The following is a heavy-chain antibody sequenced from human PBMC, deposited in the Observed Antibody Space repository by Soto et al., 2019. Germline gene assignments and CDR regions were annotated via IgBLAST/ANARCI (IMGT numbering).Heavy chain of an antibody. CDR2: VFSSVSA. CDR3: AREGMTPGDT. CDR1: GVSVRSYT. J-gene: IGHJ4*02. Sequence: QLQLQESGPGQVRPSETLSLTCIVSGVSVRSYTWSWVRPPANKGLEWIGRVFSSVSATYNPSLKSRVSISMATPENRISLKLDSVTSADAGVYFCAREGMTPGDTWGPGTLVTVSS. D-gene: IGHD2-21*02. V-gene: IGHV4-4*07.